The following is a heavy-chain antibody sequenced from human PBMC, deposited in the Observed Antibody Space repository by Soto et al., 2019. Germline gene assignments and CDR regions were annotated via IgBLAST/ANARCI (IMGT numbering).Heavy chain of an antibody. Sequence: TLPLTCTVSGDSISSNGYYWSWIRQPPGKGLEWIAYISHSGSTYYNPSLKGRVTVSVDRSKNQFSLKLDSVSAADTAIYYLVCELVPSGPSYFDIWCPGIWVTVIS. CDR3: VCELVPSGPSYFDI. CDR1: GDSISSNGYY. D-gene: IGHD2-2*01. CDR2: ISHSGST. J-gene: IGHJ5*02. V-gene: IGHV4-30-2*01.